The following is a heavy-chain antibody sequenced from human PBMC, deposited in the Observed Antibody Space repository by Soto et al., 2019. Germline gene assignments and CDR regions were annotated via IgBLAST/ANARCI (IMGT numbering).Heavy chain of an antibody. Sequence: PVGSVRLSCAASGFTFTRYSMNWVHQAPGKGLEWVSSISSTTNYIYYADSMKGRFTVSRDNAKNSVYLEMNSLSAEDTAVYYCARESEDLTSNFDYWGQGTLVTVSS. CDR3: ARESEDLTSNFDY. V-gene: IGHV3-21*01. CDR1: GFTFTRYS. J-gene: IGHJ4*02. CDR2: ISSTTNYI.